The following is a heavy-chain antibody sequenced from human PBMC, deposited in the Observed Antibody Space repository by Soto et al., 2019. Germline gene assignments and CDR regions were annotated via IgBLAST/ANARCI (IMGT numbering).Heavy chain of an antibody. D-gene: IGHD4-17*01. CDR3: ARGPLAIGDSYFQL. Sequence: GGSLSLSCTASGFNFINYAMTWVRQAPGKGLEWVSAIPGSGGGTYYADSVKGRFTVSRDNSKNTLFLQMGSLRAEDTALYYCARGPLAIGDSYFQLWGQGTLVTVSS. V-gene: IGHV3-23*01. CDR2: IPGSGGGT. J-gene: IGHJ1*01. CDR1: GFNFINYA.